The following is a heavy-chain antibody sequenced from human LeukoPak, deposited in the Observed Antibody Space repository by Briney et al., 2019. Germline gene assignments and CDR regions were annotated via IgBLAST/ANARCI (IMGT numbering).Heavy chain of an antibody. CDR2: ISSRGTAI. V-gene: IGHV3-48*03. CDR1: GFTFSSHE. Sequence: TGGSLRLSCVVSGFTFSSHEMHWVRQAPGKGLEWVSHISSRGTAIYYADSVKGRFTISRDNAKNSLYLQMNSLRAEDTAVYYCARGPTDFDFWSGYAAWGQGTLVTVSS. CDR3: ARGPTDFDFWSGYAA. D-gene: IGHD3-3*01. J-gene: IGHJ5*02.